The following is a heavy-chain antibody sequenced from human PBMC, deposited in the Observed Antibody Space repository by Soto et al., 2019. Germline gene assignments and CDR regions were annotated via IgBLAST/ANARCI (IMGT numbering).Heavy chain of an antibody. D-gene: IGHD3-22*01. CDR3: AKARPSGGYYYVEAFDV. Sequence: RGSLRVSCLSSGFTFSNYAMSWVRQSPGKGLEWVSGVSSTGTSPYYAGSVQGRFTISRDNSKNMFYLQMKSLRAEDTAIYYCAKARPSGGYYYVEAFDVWGQGTMVTVSS. CDR2: VSSTGTSP. J-gene: IGHJ3*01. CDR1: GFTFSNYA. V-gene: IGHV3-23*01.